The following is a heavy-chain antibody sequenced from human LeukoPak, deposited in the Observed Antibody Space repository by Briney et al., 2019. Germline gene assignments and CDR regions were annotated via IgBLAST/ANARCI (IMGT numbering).Heavy chain of an antibody. V-gene: IGHV4-38-2*02. CDR2: IYYSGST. J-gene: IGHJ4*02. Sequence: SETLSLTCTVSGYSISSGYYWGWIRQPPGKGLEWIGSIYYSGSTYYNPSLKSRVTISEDTSKNQFSLKLSSVTAADTAVYYCARGRVRGVPDYWGQGTLVTVSS. CDR3: ARGRVRGVPDY. CDR1: GYSISSGYY. D-gene: IGHD3-10*01.